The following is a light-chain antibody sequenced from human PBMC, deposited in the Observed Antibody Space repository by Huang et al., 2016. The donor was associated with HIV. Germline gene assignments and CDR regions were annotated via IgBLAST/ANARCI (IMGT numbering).Light chain of an antibody. CDR3: QQRTNWPYIYS. CDR2: DAS. J-gene: IGKJ2*01. CDR1: QSVSNS. V-gene: IGKV3-11*01. Sequence: EIVLTQSPATLSVSPGERVNLSCKASQSVSNSLTWYQQQPGQAPRLLIFDASKRAKGVPARFSGSESGTDFSLTISSLEPGDVAVYFCQQRTNWPYIYSFGQGTKLEI.